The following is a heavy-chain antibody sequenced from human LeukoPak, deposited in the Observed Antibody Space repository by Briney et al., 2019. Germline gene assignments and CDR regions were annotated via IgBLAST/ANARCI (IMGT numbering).Heavy chain of an antibody. D-gene: IGHD6-19*01. V-gene: IGHV3-23*01. J-gene: IGHJ6*03. CDR2: ISGSGGRT. CDR3: ARETGIAVAGLYYYYYMDV. CDR1: GFTFSSYG. Sequence: GGSLRLSCEASGFTFSSYGMSWVRQAPGKGLEWVSVISGSGGRTDYADSVKGRFTISRDNSKNTLYLQMNSLRAEDTAVYYCARETGIAVAGLYYYYYMDVWGKGTTVTISS.